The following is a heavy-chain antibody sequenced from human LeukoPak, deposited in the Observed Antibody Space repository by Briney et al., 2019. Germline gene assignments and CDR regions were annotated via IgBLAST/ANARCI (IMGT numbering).Heavy chain of an antibody. CDR3: ARYHYYDSSGYTYYFDY. D-gene: IGHD3-22*01. V-gene: IGHV4-30-4*08. CDR2: IYYSGST. Sequence: PSQTLSLTCTVSGGSISSGAYYWRWLRQPPGKGLEWIGYIYYSGSTYYNPSLKSRVTISVDTSKNQFSLKLSSVTAADTAVYYCARYHYYDSSGYTYYFDYWGQGTLVTVSS. J-gene: IGHJ4*02. CDR1: GGSISSGAYY.